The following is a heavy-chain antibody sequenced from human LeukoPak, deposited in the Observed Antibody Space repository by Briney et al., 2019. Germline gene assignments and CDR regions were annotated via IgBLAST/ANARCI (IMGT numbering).Heavy chain of an antibody. J-gene: IGHJ4*02. CDR3: ARFGAMPYYFDY. CDR1: GGSISSYY. V-gene: IGHV4-59*01. Sequence: SSETLSLTCTVSGGSISSYYWSWIRQPPGKGLEWIGYIYYSGSTNYNPSPKSRVTISVDTSKNQFSLKLSSVTAADTAVYYCARFGAMPYYFDYWGQGTLVTVSS. D-gene: IGHD2-2*01. CDR2: IYYSGST.